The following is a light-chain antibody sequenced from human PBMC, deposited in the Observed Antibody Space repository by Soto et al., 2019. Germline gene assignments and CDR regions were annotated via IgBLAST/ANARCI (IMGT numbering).Light chain of an antibody. CDR2: GSS. V-gene: IGKV3-20*01. J-gene: IGKJ1*01. Sequence: EVVLTQSPGTLSLSPGERATLSCRASQSVGSNSLAWYQQKPGQAPRLLIYGSSSRATGIPDRFSGSGSGTDFTLTVSRLEPEDFAVYYCQQYGSSPRTFVQGTKVDIK. CDR1: QSVGSNS. CDR3: QQYGSSPRT.